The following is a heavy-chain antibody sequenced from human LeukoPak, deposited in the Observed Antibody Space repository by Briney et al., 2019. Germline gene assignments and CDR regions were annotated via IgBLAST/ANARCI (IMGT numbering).Heavy chain of an antibody. CDR2: ISYSGST. D-gene: IGHD6-19*01. V-gene: IGHV4-59*08. J-gene: IGHJ4*02. CDR3: ARHGSGWSFDY. Sequence: SETLSLTCTVSGVSISRYYWSWIWQPPGKGLEWIGYISYSGSTNYNPSLKSRVSISVDTSKNQFSLNLNSVAAADTAVFYCARHGSGWSFDYWGQGTLVTVSP. CDR1: GVSISRYY.